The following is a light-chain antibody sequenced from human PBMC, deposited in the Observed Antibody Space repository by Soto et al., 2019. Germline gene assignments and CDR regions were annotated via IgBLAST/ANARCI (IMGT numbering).Light chain of an antibody. CDR2: DNN. V-gene: IGLV1-51*01. CDR1: SSNIGNNY. J-gene: IGLJ2*01. CDR3: GTWDSSLGAVV. Sequence: QSVLTQPPSVSAAPGQKVTISCSGSSSNIGNNYVSWYQQLPRTAPKLLICDNNKRPSGIPDRFSGSKSGTSATLGITGLQTGDEADYYCGTWDSSLGAVVFGGGTKLTVL.